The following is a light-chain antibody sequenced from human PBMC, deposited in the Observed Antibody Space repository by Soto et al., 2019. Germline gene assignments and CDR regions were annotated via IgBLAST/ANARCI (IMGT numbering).Light chain of an antibody. CDR2: KSF. J-gene: IGKJ2*01. Sequence: DIQMTQSPSTLSASEGDRVTITCRASQSIGTWLAWYQQKPGKAPKLLIYKSFSLESGVPSRFSGTGSGTDFTLTISSLQPDDFATYYCQEYNTYSYTFGQGTKLQIK. V-gene: IGKV1-5*03. CDR3: QEYNTYSYT. CDR1: QSIGTW.